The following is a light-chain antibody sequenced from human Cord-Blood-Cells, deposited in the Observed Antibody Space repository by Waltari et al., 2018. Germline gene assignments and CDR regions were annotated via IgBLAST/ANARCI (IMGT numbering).Light chain of an antibody. CDR1: NTGSKS. J-gene: IGLJ2*01. CDR3: QVWDSSSVV. Sequence: SYVLTQPPSVSVAPGKTARITCGGNNTGSKSVHWYQQNPGQAPVLVIYYDSDRPSGIPERFSGSNSGNTATLTTSRVEAGDEADYYCQVWDSSSVVFGGGTKLTVL. V-gene: IGLV3-21*04. CDR2: YDS.